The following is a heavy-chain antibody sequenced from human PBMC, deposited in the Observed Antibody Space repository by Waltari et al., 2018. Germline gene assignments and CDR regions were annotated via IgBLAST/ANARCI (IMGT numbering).Heavy chain of an antibody. CDR3: TKDVLVYNTGWYTFDN. D-gene: IGHD6-19*01. CDR1: GFTFSSYA. V-gene: IGHV3-23*04. CDR2: ISYGDGKT. Sequence: EVHLVESGGGLVQPGGSLRLSCAASGFTFSSYAMSWVRQAPGKGLEWVSIISYGDGKTYYADSVKGRFTISRDNSRNTLYLQMNSLRAEDTALYYCTKDVLVYNTGWYTFDNWGQGTLVIVSS. J-gene: IGHJ4*02.